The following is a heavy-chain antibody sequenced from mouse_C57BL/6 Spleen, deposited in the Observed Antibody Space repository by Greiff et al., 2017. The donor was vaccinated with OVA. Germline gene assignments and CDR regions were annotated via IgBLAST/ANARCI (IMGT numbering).Heavy chain of an antibody. V-gene: IGHV1-50*01. CDR2: IDPSDSYT. D-gene: IGHD2-10*01. CDR1: GYTFTSYW. J-gene: IGHJ4*01. CDR3: ARPYYGYYAMDY. Sequence: VQLQQPGAELVKPGASVKLSCKASGYTFTSYWMQWVKQRPGQGLEWIGEIDPSDSYTNYNQKFKGKATLTVDTSSSTAYMQLSSLTSEDSAVYYCARPYYGYYAMDYWGQGTSVTVSS.